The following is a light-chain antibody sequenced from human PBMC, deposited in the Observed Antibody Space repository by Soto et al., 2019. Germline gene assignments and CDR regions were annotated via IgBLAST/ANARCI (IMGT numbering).Light chain of an antibody. CDR2: GAS. CDR3: QQYGSSPPT. Sequence: EIVLTQSPGTLSLSPGERATFSCRASQSVSSSYLAWYQQKPGQAPRLLINGASSRATGIPDRFSGSGSGTDFTLTISRLEPEDFGVYYCQQYGSSPPTFFPGTKVDIK. J-gene: IGKJ3*01. V-gene: IGKV3-20*01. CDR1: QSVSSSY.